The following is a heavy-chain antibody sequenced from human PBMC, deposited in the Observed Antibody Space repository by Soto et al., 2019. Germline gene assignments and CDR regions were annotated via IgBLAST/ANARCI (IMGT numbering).Heavy chain of an antibody. J-gene: IGHJ5*02. CDR2: IYYSGST. CDR1: GGSISSGDYY. Sequence: SETLSLTCTVSGGSISSGDYYWSWIRQPPGKGLEWIGYIYYSGSTYYNPSLKSRVTISVDTSKNQFSLKLSSVTAADTAVYYCARSIAAAAWFDPWGQGTRVTVSS. D-gene: IGHD6-13*01. CDR3: ARSIAAAAWFDP. V-gene: IGHV4-30-4*01.